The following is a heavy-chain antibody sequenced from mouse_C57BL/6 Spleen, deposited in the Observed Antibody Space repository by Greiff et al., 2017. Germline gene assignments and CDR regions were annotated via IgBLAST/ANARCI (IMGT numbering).Heavy chain of an antibody. CDR3: ARFYFDY. Sequence: VQLQQPGAELVRPGTSVKLSCKASGYTFTSYWMHWVKQRPGQGLEWIGVIDPSDSYTNYNQKFKGKATLTVDTSSSTAYMQLSSLTSEDSAVYYCARFYFDYWGQGTTLTVSS. J-gene: IGHJ2*01. CDR2: IDPSDSYT. CDR1: GYTFTSYW. V-gene: IGHV1-59*01.